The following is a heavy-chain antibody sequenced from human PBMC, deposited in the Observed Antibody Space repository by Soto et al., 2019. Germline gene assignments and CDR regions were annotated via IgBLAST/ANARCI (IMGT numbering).Heavy chain of an antibody. V-gene: IGHV1-69*13. J-gene: IGHJ4*02. Sequence: VKVDWKGAGDTFSSYAISCVRQKGLQWLEWMGGIIPIFGTANYAQKFQGRVTITADESTSTAYMELSSLRSEDTAVYYCAKDWPPIAARPAVGYFDYWGQGTLVTVSS. CDR3: AKDWPPIAARPAVGYFDY. D-gene: IGHD6-6*01. CDR2: IIPIFGTA. CDR1: GDTFSSYA.